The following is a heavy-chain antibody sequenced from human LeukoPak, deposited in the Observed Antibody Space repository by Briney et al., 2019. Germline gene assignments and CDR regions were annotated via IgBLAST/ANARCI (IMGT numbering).Heavy chain of an antibody. D-gene: IGHD2-8*02. J-gene: IGHJ4*02. CDR1: GFTFGNYA. CDR2: ITDIGKNT. CDR3: AKATQRYCTGGTCYPLDY. V-gene: IGHV3-23*01. Sequence: GGSLRLSCAASGFTFGNYAMAWVRQSPGKGLEWVSCITDIGKNTYHTDSVKGRFTISRDNSKNTLSLQMNSLRVEDTAVYYCAKATQRYCTGGTCYPLDYWGQGSLVTVSS.